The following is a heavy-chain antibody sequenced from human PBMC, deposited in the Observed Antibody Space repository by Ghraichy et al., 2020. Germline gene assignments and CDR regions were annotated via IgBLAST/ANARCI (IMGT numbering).Heavy chain of an antibody. Sequence: ASVKVSCKASGYTFTSYYMHWVRQAPGQGLEWMGIINPSGGSTSYAQKFQGRVTMTSDTSTSTVYMDLSSLRSEDAAVYYCARGGNYYGSGSYGDGMDVWGHGTTITVSS. V-gene: IGHV1-46*01. D-gene: IGHD3-10*01. CDR3: ARGGNYYGSGSYGDGMDV. J-gene: IGHJ6*02. CDR1: GYTFTSYY. CDR2: INPSGGST.